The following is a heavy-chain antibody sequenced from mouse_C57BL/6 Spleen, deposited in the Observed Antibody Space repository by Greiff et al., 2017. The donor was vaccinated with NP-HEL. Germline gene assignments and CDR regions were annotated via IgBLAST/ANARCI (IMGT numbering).Heavy chain of an antibody. CDR1: GFTFSDYG. CDR2: ISSGSSTI. J-gene: IGHJ1*03. CDR3: ARMVTDWYFDV. D-gene: IGHD2-2*01. V-gene: IGHV5-17*01. Sequence: EVHLVESGGGLVKPGGSLKLSCAASGFTFSDYGMHWVRQAPEKGLEWVAYISSGSSTIYYADTVKGRFTISRDNAKNHLFLHMTSLRSEDTAMYYCARMVTDWYFDVWGTGTTVTVSS.